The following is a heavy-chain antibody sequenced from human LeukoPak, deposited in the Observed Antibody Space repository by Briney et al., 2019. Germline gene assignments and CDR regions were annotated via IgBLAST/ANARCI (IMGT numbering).Heavy chain of an antibody. CDR1: GYTFTGYY. Sequence: ASVKVSCKASGYTFTGYYMRWVRQAPGQGLEWMGWINPNSGGTNYAQKFQGRVTMNRDTSISTAYMELSRLRSDDTAVYYCARDLEVGARYYYYYYMDVWGKGTTVTVSS. J-gene: IGHJ6*03. CDR3: ARDLEVGARYYYYYYMDV. D-gene: IGHD1-26*01. V-gene: IGHV1-2*02. CDR2: INPNSGGT.